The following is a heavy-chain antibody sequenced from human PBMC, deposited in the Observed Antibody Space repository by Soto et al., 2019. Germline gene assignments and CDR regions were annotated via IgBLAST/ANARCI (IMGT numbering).Heavy chain of an antibody. CDR3: AREDSFDPFHH. CDR1: GFTFSRYW. CDR2: ISSDGSNA. V-gene: IGHV3-74*01. Sequence: EVHLVASGGGLVQPGESLRLSCVASGFTFSRYWMNWVRQVPGKGLVWVSRISSDGSNATYADSVKGRFTISRDHAKSTLYLQMNSLRVEDTAVYHCAREDSFDPFHHWGQGTLVTVSS. J-gene: IGHJ1*01. D-gene: IGHD2-21*01.